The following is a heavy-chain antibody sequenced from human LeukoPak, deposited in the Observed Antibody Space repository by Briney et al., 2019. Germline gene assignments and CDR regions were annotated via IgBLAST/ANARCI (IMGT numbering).Heavy chain of an antibody. CDR3: ASPQYSSGWYGDGY. CDR2: IYHSGST. J-gene: IGHJ4*02. D-gene: IGHD6-19*01. V-gene: IGHV4-4*02. CDR1: GGSTSSSNW. Sequence: SEPLSLTCAVSGGSTSSSNWWSWVRQPPGKGLEWIGEIYHSGSTNYNPSLKSRVTISVDKSKNQFSLKLSSVTAADTAVYYCASPQYSSGWYGDGYWGQGTLVTVSS.